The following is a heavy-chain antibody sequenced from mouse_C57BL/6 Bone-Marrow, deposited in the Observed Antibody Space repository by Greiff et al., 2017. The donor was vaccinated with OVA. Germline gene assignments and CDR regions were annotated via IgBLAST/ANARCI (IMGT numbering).Heavy chain of an antibody. V-gene: IGHV2-2*01. CDR2: IWSGGST. D-gene: IGHD3-1*01. J-gene: IGHJ4*01. CDR3: ARNRVLAMDY. CDR1: GFSLTSYG. Sequence: QVQLKESGPGLVQPSQSLSITCTVSGFSLTSYGVHWVRQSPGKGLEWLGVIWSGGSTDYYAAFISRLSISTDNSKSQVFLKMNSLQADDTAIYYCARNRVLAMDYWGQGTSVTVSS.